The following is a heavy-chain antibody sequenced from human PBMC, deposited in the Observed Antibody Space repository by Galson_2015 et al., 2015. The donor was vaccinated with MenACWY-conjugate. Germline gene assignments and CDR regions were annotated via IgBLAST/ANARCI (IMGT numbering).Heavy chain of an antibody. D-gene: IGHD1-26*01. CDR3: ARHPPGGRGMDV. Sequence: QSGAEVKKPGESLKISCKGSGYTFTTYWIGWVRQLPGKGLEWIGLISPGDSETRYSPAFQGQVTISADKSISTAYVRWDSLQASDTAMYYCARHPPGGRGMDVWGQGTTVTVSS. CDR2: ISPGDSET. CDR1: GYTFTTYW. V-gene: IGHV5-51*01. J-gene: IGHJ6*02.